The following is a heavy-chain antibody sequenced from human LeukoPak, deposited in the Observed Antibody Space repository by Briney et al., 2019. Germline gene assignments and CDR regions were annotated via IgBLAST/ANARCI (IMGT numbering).Heavy chain of an antibody. CDR1: GFTFSDYY. CDR2: ISSSGRTI. V-gene: IGHV3-11*01. CDR3: ARAGGSYWNFDY. Sequence: PRGSLRLSCAASGFTFSDYYMSWVRQAPGKGVEWVSYISSSGRTIYYADSVKGRFTIYRDNAKNSLYVQMNSLRAEDTSVYYCARAGGSYWNFDYWGQGTLVTVSS. D-gene: IGHD1-26*01. J-gene: IGHJ4*02.